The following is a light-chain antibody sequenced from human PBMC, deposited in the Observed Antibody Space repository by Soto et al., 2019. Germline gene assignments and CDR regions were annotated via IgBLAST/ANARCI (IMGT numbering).Light chain of an antibody. V-gene: IGLV2-11*01. Sequence: QSALTQPRSVSGSPGQSVTISCTGTSSDIGNYNYVSWYQQHPGKGPKLMISDVSKRPSGVPDRFSGSKSGNTASLTISGLQAEDEADYYCCSYAGSYTWVFGGGTKLTVL. CDR2: DVS. CDR3: CSYAGSYTWV. CDR1: SSDIGNYNY. J-gene: IGLJ3*02.